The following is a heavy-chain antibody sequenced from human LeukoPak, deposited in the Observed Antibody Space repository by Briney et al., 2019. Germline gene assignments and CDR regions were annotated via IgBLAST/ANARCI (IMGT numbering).Heavy chain of an antibody. CDR1: GYTFTGYY. D-gene: IGHD2-15*01. J-gene: IGHJ6*02. CDR3: ARGGCSGGSCYSDRYYYYGMDV. CDR2: INPSGGST. Sequence: ASVKVSCKASGYTFTGYYMHWVRQAPGQGLEWMGIINPSGGSTSYAQKFQGRVTMTRDTSTSTVYMELSSLGSEDTAVYYCARGGCSGGSCYSDRYYYYGMDVWGQGTTVTVSS. V-gene: IGHV1-46*01.